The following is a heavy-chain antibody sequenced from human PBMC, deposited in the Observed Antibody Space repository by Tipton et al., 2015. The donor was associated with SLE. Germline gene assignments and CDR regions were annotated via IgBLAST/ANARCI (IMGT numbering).Heavy chain of an antibody. CDR1: GFTFSSYS. J-gene: IGHJ2*01. CDR3: AKIRLWYFDL. D-gene: IGHD3-10*01. CDR2: ISSSSSYI. Sequence: SLRLSCAASGFTFSSYSMNWVRQAPGKGLELVSYISSSSSYIYYADSVKGRFTISRDNAKNSLYLQMNSLRAEDTAVYYCAKIRLWYFDLWGRGTLVTVSS. V-gene: IGHV3-21*05.